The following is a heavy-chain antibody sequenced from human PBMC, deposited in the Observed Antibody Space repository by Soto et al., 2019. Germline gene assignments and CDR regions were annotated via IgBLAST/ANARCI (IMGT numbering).Heavy chain of an antibody. CDR3: ASGELLWVWYFDY. Sequence: QLQLQESGPGLVKPSETLSLTCTVSGGSISSSSYYWGWIRQPPGKGLEWIGSIYYSGSTYYNPSHKSRVTVSVDTSKNQFSLQLSSVTAADTAVYYCASGELLWVWYFDYWGQGTLVTVSS. CDR2: IYYSGST. V-gene: IGHV4-39*01. D-gene: IGHD3-10*01. J-gene: IGHJ4*02. CDR1: GGSISSSSYY.